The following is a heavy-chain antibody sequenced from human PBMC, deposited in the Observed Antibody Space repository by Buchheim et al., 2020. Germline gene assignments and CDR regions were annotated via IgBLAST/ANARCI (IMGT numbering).Heavy chain of an antibody. J-gene: IGHJ6*02. D-gene: IGHD3-3*01. CDR2: INPSGGST. Sequence: QMQLVQSGAEVKKPGASVKVSCKASGYTFTSYYMHWVRQAPGQGLEWMGIINPSGGSTSYAQKFQGRVTMTRDTSTSTVYMELSSLRSEDTAVYYCATSTIYDFWSGYRGLANGMDVWGQGTT. CDR1: GYTFTSYY. V-gene: IGHV1-46*01. CDR3: ATSTIYDFWSGYRGLANGMDV.